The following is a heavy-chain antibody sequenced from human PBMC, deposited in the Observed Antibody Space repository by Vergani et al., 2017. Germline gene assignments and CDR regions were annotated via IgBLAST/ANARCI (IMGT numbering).Heavy chain of an antibody. CDR1: GGSFSGYY. J-gene: IGHJ4*02. CDR2: INHSGST. V-gene: IGHV4-34*01. Sequence: QVQLQQWGAGLLKPSETLSLTCAVYGGSFSGYYWSWIRQPPGKGLEWIGEINHSGSTNYNPSLKSRVTISVDTSKNQFSLKLSSVTAADTAVYYCSGLNRPMAAAGGHIDYWGQGTLVTVSS. CDR3: SGLNRPMAAAGGHIDY. D-gene: IGHD6-13*01.